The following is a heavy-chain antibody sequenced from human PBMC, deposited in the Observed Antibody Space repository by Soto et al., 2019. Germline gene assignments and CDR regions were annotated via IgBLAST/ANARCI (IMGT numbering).Heavy chain of an antibody. CDR1: GGTFRTYG. CDR2: FISIHNTA. CDR3: ALDSTGYYFLPGY. D-gene: IGHD3-22*01. J-gene: IGHJ4*02. V-gene: IGHV1-69*10. Sequence: GASVKVSCKASGGTFRTYGISWVRQAPGQGLEWMGGFISIHNTATYAQKFQGRVTITADKSTSTSYMELNSVRSEDTAVYYCALDSTGYYFLPGYWGQGTLVTVSS.